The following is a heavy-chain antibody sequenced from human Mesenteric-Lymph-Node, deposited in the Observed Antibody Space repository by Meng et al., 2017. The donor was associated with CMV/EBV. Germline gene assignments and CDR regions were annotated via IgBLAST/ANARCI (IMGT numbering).Heavy chain of an antibody. CDR1: GFIFSSYA. Sequence: GGSLRLSCAASGFIFSSYAMTWVRQAPGKGLEWVSVIYSGGSYTNYGDSVKGRFTISRDNSKSTLYLQMNSLRAEDTAVYYYAKGLARAHPFWGQGTLVTVSS. CDR2: IYSGGSYT. V-gene: IGHV3-23*03. CDR3: AKGLARAHPF. J-gene: IGHJ4*02.